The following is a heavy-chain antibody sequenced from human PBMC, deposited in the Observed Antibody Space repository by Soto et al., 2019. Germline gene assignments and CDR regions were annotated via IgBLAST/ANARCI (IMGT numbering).Heavy chain of an antibody. J-gene: IGHJ6*02. V-gene: IGHV5-10-1*01. CDR3: ARWLGYCSGGSCYPNYYYGMDV. Sequence: GGALKISCKGSWYSFTSYWISWGRQMPGEGLGGRGRIDHSGSYTNYSPSFQGHVTISADKSISTACLQWSSPKASDTAMYYCARWLGYCSGGSCYPNYYYGMDVWGQGTTVTVSS. CDR1: WYSFTSYW. CDR2: IDHSGSYT. D-gene: IGHD2-15*01.